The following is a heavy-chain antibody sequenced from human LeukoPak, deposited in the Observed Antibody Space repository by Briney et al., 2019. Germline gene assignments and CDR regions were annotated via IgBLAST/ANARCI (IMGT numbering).Heavy chain of an antibody. Sequence: SETLSLTCTVSGGSGGSISNYYWSWIRQPPGKGLEWIGNIYYSGTTNYNPSLKSRVTISQDTSKNHFSLKLRSVTAADTAVYYCARIRLPEPRDAFDIWGQGTMVTVSS. D-gene: IGHD1-14*01. J-gene: IGHJ3*02. CDR1: GGSGGSISNYY. V-gene: IGHV4-59*01. CDR3: ARIRLPEPRDAFDI. CDR2: IYYSGTT.